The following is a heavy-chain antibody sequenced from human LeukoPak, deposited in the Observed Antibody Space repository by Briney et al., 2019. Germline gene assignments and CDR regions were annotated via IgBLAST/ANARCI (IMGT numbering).Heavy chain of an antibody. J-gene: IGHJ4*02. CDR2: IYYDGSNQ. CDR1: GLRFRNYG. CDR3: AKGDNDILTGYYNSFDY. Sequence: PGGSLRLSCVVSGLRFRNYGMHWVRQAPGKGLEWVAVIYYDGSNQYYADSVKGRFTISRDNSKNTLYLQMNSLRAEDTAVYYCAKGDNDILTGYYNSFDYWGQGTLVTVSS. V-gene: IGHV3-33*06. D-gene: IGHD3-9*01.